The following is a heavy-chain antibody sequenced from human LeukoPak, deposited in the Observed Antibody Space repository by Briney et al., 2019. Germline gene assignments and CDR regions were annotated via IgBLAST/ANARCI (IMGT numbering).Heavy chain of an antibody. CDR1: GSSISSYY. CDR3: ARGKAAAGTGDY. D-gene: IGHD6-13*01. Sequence: PSETLSLTCTVSGSSISSYYWSWIRQPPGKGLEWIGYIYYSGSTNYNPSLKSRVTISVDTSKNQFSLKLSSVTAADTAVYYCARGKAAAGTGDYWGQGTLVTVSS. J-gene: IGHJ4*02. CDR2: IYYSGST. V-gene: IGHV4-59*01.